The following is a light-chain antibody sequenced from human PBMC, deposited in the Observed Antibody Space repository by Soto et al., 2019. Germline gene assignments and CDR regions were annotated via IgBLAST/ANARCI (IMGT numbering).Light chain of an antibody. CDR2: SNN. Sequence: QAVLTQPPSASGTPGQRVTISCSGSSSNIGSNYVYWYQQLPGTAPKLLFYSNNQRPSGVPDRFSGSKSGTSASLAISGLRSEDEADYYCAAWDDSLSGSYVFGTGTQLTVL. CDR3: AAWDDSLSGSYV. CDR1: SSNIGSNY. V-gene: IGLV1-47*02. J-gene: IGLJ1*01.